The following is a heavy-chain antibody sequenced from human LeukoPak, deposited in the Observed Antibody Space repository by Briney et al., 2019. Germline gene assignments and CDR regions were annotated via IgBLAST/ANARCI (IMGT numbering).Heavy chain of an antibody. J-gene: IGHJ4*02. CDR3: ARYNTVNRGFTAVDF. V-gene: IGHV4-59*01. D-gene: IGHD3-10*01. CDR2: IYYTGIT. Sequence: SETLSLTCSVSGGSINHYYGTWIRQPPGRGLEWIGFIYYTGITNYNPSLKSRVTISVDTSKNQFSLKLSSVTAADTAVYYCARYNTVNRGFTAVDFWGQGTPVTLSS. CDR1: GGSINHYY.